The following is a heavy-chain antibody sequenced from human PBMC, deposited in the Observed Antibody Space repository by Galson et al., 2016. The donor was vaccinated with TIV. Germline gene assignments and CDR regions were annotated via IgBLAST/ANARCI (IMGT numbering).Heavy chain of an antibody. CDR3: ALTYCGDDCYPPGGMDA. D-gene: IGHD2-21*02. V-gene: IGHV1-69*13. J-gene: IGHJ6*02. CDR2: IIPIFDTT. CDR1: GGTFSTYA. Sequence: SVKVSCKASGGTFSTYAISWVRQAPGQGLEWMGGIIPIFDTTNYAEKFQGRVTITADESTSTAYMELSSPRSEDTAIYYCALTYCGDDCYPPGGMDAWGQGTTVTVSS.